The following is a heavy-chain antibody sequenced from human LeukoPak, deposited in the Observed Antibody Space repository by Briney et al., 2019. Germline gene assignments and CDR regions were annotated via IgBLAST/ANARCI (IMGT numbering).Heavy chain of an antibody. CDR3: ARVHSSSLAYYYYMDV. CDR2: INTNTGNP. J-gene: IGHJ6*03. V-gene: IGHV7-4-1*02. D-gene: IGHD6-13*01. CDR1: GYTFTGYA. Sequence: GASVKVSCKASGYTFTGYAMNWVRQAPGQGLEWMGWINTNTGNPTYAQGFTGRFVFSLDTSVSTAYLQISSLKAEDTAVYYCARVHSSSLAYYYYMDVWGKGTTVTVSS.